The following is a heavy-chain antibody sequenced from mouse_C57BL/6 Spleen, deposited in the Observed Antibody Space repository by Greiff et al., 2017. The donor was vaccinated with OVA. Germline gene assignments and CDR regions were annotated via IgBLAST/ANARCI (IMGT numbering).Heavy chain of an antibody. CDR2: ISDGGSYT. V-gene: IGHV5-4*01. D-gene: IGHD1-1*01. CDR1: GFTFSSYA. Sequence: EVMLVESGGGLVKPGGSLKLSCAASGFTFSSYAMSWVRQTPEKRLEWVATISDGGSYTYYPDNVKGRFTISRDNAKNNLYLQMSHLKSEDTAMYYCAREGGCYGSSYSYFDVWGTGTTVTVSS. CDR3: AREGGCYGSSYSYFDV. J-gene: IGHJ1*03.